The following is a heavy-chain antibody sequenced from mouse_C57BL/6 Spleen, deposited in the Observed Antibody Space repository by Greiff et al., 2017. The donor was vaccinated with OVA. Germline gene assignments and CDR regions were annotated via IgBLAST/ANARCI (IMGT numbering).Heavy chain of an antibody. CDR3: ARHEEEYDGYYDYYAMDY. J-gene: IGHJ4*01. D-gene: IGHD2-3*01. CDR1: GYTFTEYT. V-gene: IGHV1-62-2*01. CDR2: FYPGSGSI. Sequence: QVQLKESGAELVKPGASVKLSCKASGYTFTEYTIHWVKQRSGQGLEWIGWFYPGSGSIKYNEKFKDKATLTADKSSSTVYMELSRLTSEDSAVYFCARHEEEYDGYYDYYAMDYWGQGTSVTVSS.